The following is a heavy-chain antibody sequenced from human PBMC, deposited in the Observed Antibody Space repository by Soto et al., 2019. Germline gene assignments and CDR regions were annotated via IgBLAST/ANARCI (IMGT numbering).Heavy chain of an antibody. Sequence: PSETLSLTCAVSGGSISSGGYSWSWIRQPPGKGLEWIGYIYHSGSTNYNPFLKSRVTMSVDASRNQFSLKLNSVTAADTAVYFCARHYNSGSYPLDCWGQGTLVTVSS. CDR1: GGSISSGGYS. V-gene: IGHV4-30-2*01. CDR2: IYHSGST. J-gene: IGHJ4*02. D-gene: IGHD3-10*01. CDR3: ARHYNSGSYPLDC.